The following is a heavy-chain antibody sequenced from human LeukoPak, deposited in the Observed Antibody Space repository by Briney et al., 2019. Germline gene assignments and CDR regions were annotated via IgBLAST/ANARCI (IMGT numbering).Heavy chain of an antibody. CDR1: GFTFSSHA. D-gene: IGHD2-15*01. J-gene: IGHJ4*02. CDR3: TSFPRADTRDIVFDF. CDR2: ISGSGDNT. Sequence: GGSLRLSCAASGFTFSSHAMTWVRQAPGKGLEWVSVISGSGDNTDYADSVKGRFTISRDNSRNTVYLQTNSLRAEDTAVYYCTSFPRADTRDIVFDFWGQGALVTVSS. V-gene: IGHV3-23*01.